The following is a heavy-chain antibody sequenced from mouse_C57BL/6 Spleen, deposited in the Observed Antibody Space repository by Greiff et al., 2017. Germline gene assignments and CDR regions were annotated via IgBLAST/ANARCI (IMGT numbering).Heavy chain of an antibody. J-gene: IGHJ3*01. CDR1: GFTFSSYG. CDR2: ISSGGSYT. CDR3: ARQGDGYYLAWFAY. V-gene: IGHV5-6*01. D-gene: IGHD2-3*01. Sequence: EVNLVESGGDLVKPGGSLKLSCAASGFTFSSYGMSWVRQTPDKRLEWVATISSGGSYTYYPDSVKGRFTISRDNAKNTLYLQMSSLKSEDTAMYYCARQGDGYYLAWFAYWGQGTLVTVSA.